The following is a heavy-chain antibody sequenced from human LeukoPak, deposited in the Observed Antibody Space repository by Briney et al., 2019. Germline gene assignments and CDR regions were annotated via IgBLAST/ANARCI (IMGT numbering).Heavy chain of an antibody. CDR1: GGSISSSSYY. CDR2: IYTSGST. J-gene: IGHJ4*02. V-gene: IGHV4-61*05. CDR3: ANSIDFDYGDYYFDY. D-gene: IGHD4-17*01. Sequence: SETLSLTCTVSGGSISSSSYYWGWIRQPPGKGLEWIGRIYTSGSTNYNPSLKSRVTISLDTSKNQFSLKLSSVTAADTAVYYCANSIDFDYGDYYFDYWGQGALVTISS.